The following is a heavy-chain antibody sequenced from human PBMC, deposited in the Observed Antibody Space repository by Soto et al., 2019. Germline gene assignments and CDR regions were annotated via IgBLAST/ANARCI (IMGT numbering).Heavy chain of an antibody. CDR3: AREAYTRGWYGGSFDP. J-gene: IGHJ5*02. Sequence: ASVKVSCKASGYTFTGYYMHWVRQAPGQGLEWMGWINPNSGGTNYAQKFQGRVTMTRDTSISTAYMELSRLRSDDTAVYYCAREAYTRGWYGGSFDPCGQGTLVTVPS. V-gene: IGHV1-2*02. D-gene: IGHD6-19*01. CDR1: GYTFTGYY. CDR2: INPNSGGT.